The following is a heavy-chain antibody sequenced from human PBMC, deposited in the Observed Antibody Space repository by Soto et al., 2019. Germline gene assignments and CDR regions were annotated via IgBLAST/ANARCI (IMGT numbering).Heavy chain of an antibody. D-gene: IGHD1-26*01. CDR2: ISISGGKT. V-gene: IGHV3-23*01. J-gene: IGHJ4*02. CDR3: AKGIQWELPLEY. CDR1: GFTFSSCA. Sequence: EVQLLESGGGLVQPGGSLRLSCAASGFTFSSCAMSWVRQAPGKGLEWVSVISISGGKTYYSGSVKGRFTISRDNSQNTIYQQMNSLRAEDTAVYYCAKGIQWELPLEYWGQGTPVTVSS.